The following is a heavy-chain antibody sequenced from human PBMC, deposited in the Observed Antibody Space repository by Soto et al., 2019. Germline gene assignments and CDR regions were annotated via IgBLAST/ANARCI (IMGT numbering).Heavy chain of an antibody. CDR3: GRGSPRGLGIEAAGPAYYYYNMDV. J-gene: IGHJ6*03. CDR2: ISAYNGNT. V-gene: IGHV1-18*01. D-gene: IGHD6-13*01. CDR1: GYTFTSYG. Sequence: GASVKVSCKASGYTFTSYGISWVRQAPGQGLEWMGWISAYNGNTNYAQKLQGRVTMTTDTSTSTAYMELRSLRSEDTAVYYCGRGSPRGLGIEAAGPAYYYYNMDVWGKGTTVTVSS.